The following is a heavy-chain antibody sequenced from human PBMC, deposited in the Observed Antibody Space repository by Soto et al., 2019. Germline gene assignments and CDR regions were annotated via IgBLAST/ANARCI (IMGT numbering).Heavy chain of an antibody. V-gene: IGHV4-34*02. D-gene: IGHD5-12*01. CDR1: GESFIGYY. CDR2: INHRGST. J-gene: IGHJ5*02. Sequence: QVHLQQWGAGLLKPSETLSLTCAVYGESFIGYYWTWIRQPPGKGLEWIGGINHRGSTNYNPSLNSRVTISIDTSKNQFSLQLTSVTAADTSVYYCARTDIVTTNWFDPWGQGTLVTVSS. CDR3: ARTDIVTTNWFDP.